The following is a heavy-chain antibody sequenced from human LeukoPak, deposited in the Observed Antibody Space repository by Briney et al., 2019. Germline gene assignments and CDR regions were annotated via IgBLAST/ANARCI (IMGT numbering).Heavy chain of an antibody. CDR2: INPSGGST. Sequence: ASVKVSCKASGYTFTSYYTHWVRQAPGQGLEWMGIINPSGGSTSYAQKFQGRVTMTRDTSTSTVYMELSSLRSEDTAVYYCARGRGNYYDSSGMIRRPFDYWGQGTLVTVSS. J-gene: IGHJ4*02. V-gene: IGHV1-46*01. CDR1: GYTFTSYY. D-gene: IGHD3-22*01. CDR3: ARGRGNYYDSSGMIRRPFDY.